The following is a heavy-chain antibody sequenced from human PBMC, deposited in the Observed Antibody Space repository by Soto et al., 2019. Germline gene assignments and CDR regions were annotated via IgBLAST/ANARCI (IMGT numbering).Heavy chain of an antibody. V-gene: IGHV4-61*01. D-gene: IGHD6-19*01. CDR2: IYYSGST. CDR3: ARTYSSGWSDWFDP. Sequence: SETLSLTCTVSGGSVSSGSYYWSWIRQPPGKGLEWIGYIYYSGSTNYNPSLKSRVTISVDTSKNQFSLKLSSVTAADTAVYYCARTYSSGWSDWFDPWGQGTLVTVSS. J-gene: IGHJ5*02. CDR1: GGSVSSGSYY.